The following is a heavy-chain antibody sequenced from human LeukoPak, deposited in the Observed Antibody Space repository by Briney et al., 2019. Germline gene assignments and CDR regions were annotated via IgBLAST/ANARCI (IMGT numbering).Heavy chain of an antibody. CDR1: GFTFSSYS. V-gene: IGHV3-23*01. J-gene: IGHJ4*02. CDR2: ISGSGGST. D-gene: IGHD3-10*01. Sequence: GGSLRLSCAASGFTFSSYSMNWVRQAPGKGLEWVSAISGSGGSTYYADSVKGRFTISRDNSKNTLYLQMNSLRAEDTAVYYCANPDGSGSGEFDYWGQGTLVTVSS. CDR3: ANPDGSGSGEFDY.